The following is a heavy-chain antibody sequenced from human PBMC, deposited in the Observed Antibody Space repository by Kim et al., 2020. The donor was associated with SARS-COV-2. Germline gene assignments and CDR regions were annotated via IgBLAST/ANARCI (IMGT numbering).Heavy chain of an antibody. D-gene: IGHD3-22*01. V-gene: IGHV3-30*07. J-gene: IGHJ6*02. Sequence: KGRFTISRENSKNTLYLQMNSLRAEDTAVYYCAREYYYDSSGYYSSCMDVWGQGTTVTVSS. CDR3: AREYYYDSSGYYSSCMDV.